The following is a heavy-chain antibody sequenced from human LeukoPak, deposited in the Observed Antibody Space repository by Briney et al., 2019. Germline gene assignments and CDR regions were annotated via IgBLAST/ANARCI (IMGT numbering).Heavy chain of an antibody. Sequence: ASVKVSCKASGYTFTTYYMHWVRQDPGPGLEWIGIIKPGDSVTSYSQNFKGRVTMTRDMYTTTVYMEMTSLRSDDTAVYYCARDRKSEIGGAIASHYMDGWGKGTTVTVSS. J-gene: IGHJ6*03. CDR2: IKPGDSVT. CDR1: GYTFTTYY. CDR3: ARDRKSEIGGAIASHYMDG. D-gene: IGHD3-16*02. V-gene: IGHV1-46*01.